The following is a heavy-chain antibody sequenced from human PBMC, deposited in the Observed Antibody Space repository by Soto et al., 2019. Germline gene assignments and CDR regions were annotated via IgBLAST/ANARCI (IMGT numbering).Heavy chain of an antibody. Sequence: SETLSLTCAVYGGSFSGYYWSWIRQPPGKGLEWIGEINHSGSTNYNPSLKSRVTISVDTSKNQFSLKLSSVTAADTAVYYCARGGYDILTGYHSYWTWFDPWGQGTLVTVSS. J-gene: IGHJ5*02. D-gene: IGHD3-9*01. CDR2: INHSGST. CDR3: ARGGYDILTGYHSYWTWFDP. CDR1: GGSFSGYY. V-gene: IGHV4-34*01.